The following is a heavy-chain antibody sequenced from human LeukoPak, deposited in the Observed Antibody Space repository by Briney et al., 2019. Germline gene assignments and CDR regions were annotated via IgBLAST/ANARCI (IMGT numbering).Heavy chain of an antibody. CDR1: GGTFSSDA. D-gene: IGHD2-8*01. CDR2: IIPIFGTA. J-gene: IGHJ4*02. V-gene: IGHV1-69*05. Sequence: SVKVSCKXSGGTFSSDAISWVRQAPGQGLEWMGRIIPIFGTANYAQKFQGRVTITMDESTSTAYMELSSLRSEDTAVYYCAREVGYCTNGVCYIDYWGQGTLVTVSS. CDR3: AREVGYCTNGVCYIDY.